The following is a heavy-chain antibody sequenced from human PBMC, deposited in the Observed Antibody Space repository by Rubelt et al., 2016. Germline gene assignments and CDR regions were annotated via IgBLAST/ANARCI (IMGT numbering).Heavy chain of an antibody. Sequence: EVQLLESGGGLVQPGGSLRLSCAASGFTVSTNYMSWVRQAPGKGLEWVSVIYRSGSTYYADSVKARLTISRVKSKNRLYLQMSSLRAEDTAVYYCARDATYSSSKGYWGRGTLVTVSS. CDR1: GFTVSTNY. CDR2: IYRSGST. D-gene: IGHD6-6*01. CDR3: ARDATYSSSKGY. V-gene: IGHV3-66*01. J-gene: IGHJ4*02.